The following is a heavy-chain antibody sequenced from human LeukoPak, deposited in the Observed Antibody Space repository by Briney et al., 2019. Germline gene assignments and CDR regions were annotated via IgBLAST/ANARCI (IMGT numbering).Heavy chain of an antibody. V-gene: IGHV4-39*01. CDR1: GGSISSSSYY. CDR2: IYYSGST. J-gene: IGHJ5*02. D-gene: IGHD3-9*01. CDR3: ARLRYFDWLSIDP. Sequence: SETLSLTCTVSGGSISSSSYYWGWIRQPPGKGLEWIGSIYYSGSTYYNPSLKSRVTISVDTSKNQFSLKLSSVTAADTAVYYCARLRYFDWLSIDPWGQGTLVTVSS.